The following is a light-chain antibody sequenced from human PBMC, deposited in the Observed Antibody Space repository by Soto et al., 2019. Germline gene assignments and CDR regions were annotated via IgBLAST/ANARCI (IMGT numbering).Light chain of an antibody. CDR1: QGLSSN. Sequence: IVITQSPGTLSDSRVVRAPVTCMVSQGLSSNLAWYQQKPGHAPGLLIYGASTRHSGVPARFSGSGSGTDFTLTISCLQSEDFAVYYCQQYDNSPGTFGQGTKVDI. J-gene: IGKJ2*02. V-gene: IGKV3-15*01. CDR3: QQYDNSPGT. CDR2: GAS.